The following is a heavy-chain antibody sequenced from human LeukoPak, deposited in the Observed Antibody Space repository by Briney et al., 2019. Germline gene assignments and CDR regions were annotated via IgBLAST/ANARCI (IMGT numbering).Heavy chain of an antibody. J-gene: IGHJ4*02. Sequence: ASVKASCKASGYTFTGYYMHWVRQAPGQGLEWMGWINPNSGGTNYAQKFQGRVTMTRDTSISTAYMELSRLRSDDTAVYYCARERGRIQLWLQYYWGQGTLVTVSS. D-gene: IGHD5-18*01. CDR1: GYTFTGYY. CDR2: INPNSGGT. V-gene: IGHV1-2*02. CDR3: ARERGRIQLWLQYY.